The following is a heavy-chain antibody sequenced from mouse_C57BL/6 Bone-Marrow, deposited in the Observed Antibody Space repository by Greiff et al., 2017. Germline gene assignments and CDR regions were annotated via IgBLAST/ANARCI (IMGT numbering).Heavy chain of an antibody. D-gene: IGHD1-1*02. CDR3: ARLWAFAY. Sequence: VQLQQSGAELAKPGASVKLSCKASGYTFTSYWMHWVKQRPGQGLEWIGYINPSSGYTKYNQKFKDKATLPAYKSSSTAYMQLSSLTDEDSAVYFCARLWAFAYWGQGTLVTVSA. CDR1: GYTFTSYW. J-gene: IGHJ3*01. V-gene: IGHV1-7*01. CDR2: INPSSGYT.